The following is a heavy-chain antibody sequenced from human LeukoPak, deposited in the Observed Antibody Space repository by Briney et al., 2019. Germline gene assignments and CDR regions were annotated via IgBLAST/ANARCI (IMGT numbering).Heavy chain of an antibody. V-gene: IGHV3-30*03. CDR2: ISFDGSHK. D-gene: IGHD3-10*01. Sequence: GGSLRLSCAASRFTFSACGMHWVRQAPGKGLEWVAAISFDGSHKYYADSVKGRFTISRDNSMNTLYLQMNSLRAEDTAVYYCARDFIPKILGSGSYYKTFPLGWFDPWGQGTLVTVSS. CDR1: RFTFSACG. J-gene: IGHJ5*02. CDR3: ARDFIPKILGSGSYYKTFPLGWFDP.